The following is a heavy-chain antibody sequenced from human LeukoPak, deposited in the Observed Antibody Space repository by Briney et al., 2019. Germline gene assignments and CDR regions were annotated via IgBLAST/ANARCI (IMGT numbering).Heavy chain of an antibody. D-gene: IGHD1-20*01. CDR3: GREGPLYNYFFDY. CDR2: IYTSGST. J-gene: IGHJ4*02. V-gene: IGHV4-4*07. CDR1: GGSIINYY. Sequence: SETLSLTCTVSGGSIINYYWSWIRQSAEKGLEWIGRIYTSGSTIYNPSLKSRVTMSIDTSKNQFSLNLSSVTAADTAVYYCGREGPLYNYFFDYWGQGTLVTVSS.